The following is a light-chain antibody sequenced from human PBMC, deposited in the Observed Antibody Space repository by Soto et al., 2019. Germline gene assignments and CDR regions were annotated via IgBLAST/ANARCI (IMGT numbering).Light chain of an antibody. CDR2: AAS. V-gene: IGKV1-9*01. CDR1: QGISSS. J-gene: IGKJ3*01. CDR3: QHLNSYPP. Sequence: DIQMAQSPSSLSASVGDRVTVTCRASQGISSSLAWHQQRPGKAPKLLIYAASTLQTGVPSRFSGSGSGTEFTLTISSLQPEDVATYYCQHLNSYPPFGPGTKVDI.